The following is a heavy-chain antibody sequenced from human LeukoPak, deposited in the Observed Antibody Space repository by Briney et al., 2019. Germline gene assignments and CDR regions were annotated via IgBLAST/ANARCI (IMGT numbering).Heavy chain of an antibody. D-gene: IGHD4-17*01. CDR2: IYYSGST. V-gene: IGHV4-59*08. J-gene: IGHJ1*01. CDR3: ALTTMAEYFQH. CDR1: GGSIRSNY. Sequence: TSEILSLTCTVSGGSIRSNYWSWIRQPPGKGLEWIGYIYYSGSTNYNPSLKSRLTIAVDTSKNQFSLKLSSVTAADTAVYYCALTTMAEYFQHWGQGTLVTVSS.